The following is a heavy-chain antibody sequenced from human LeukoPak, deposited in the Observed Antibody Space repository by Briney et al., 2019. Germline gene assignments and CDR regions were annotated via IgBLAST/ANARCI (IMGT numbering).Heavy chain of an antibody. CDR1: GHTFTSYG. Sequence: ASVKVSCKASGHTFTSYGINWVRQAPGQGLEWMGWISAYNANTNYAQKFQGRVTMTTDTSTSTIYMELRNLRSDDTAVYYCARDASIAVAGSFDYWGQGTLVTVSS. V-gene: IGHV1-18*04. CDR3: ARDASIAVAGSFDY. CDR2: ISAYNANT. D-gene: IGHD6-19*01. J-gene: IGHJ4*02.